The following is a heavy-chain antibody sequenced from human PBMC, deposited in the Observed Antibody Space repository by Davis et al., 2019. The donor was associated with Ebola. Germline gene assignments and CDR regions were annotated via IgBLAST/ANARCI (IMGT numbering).Heavy chain of an antibody. Sequence: ASVKVSCKASGYTFTSYGISWVRQAPGQGLEWMGWISAYNGNTNYAQKFQGRVTMTRDTSISTAYMELSRLRSDDTAVYYCARGAARPGTGFDPWGQGTLVTVSS. CDR1: GYTFTSYG. D-gene: IGHD6-6*01. CDR2: ISAYNGNT. V-gene: IGHV1-18*04. CDR3: ARGAARPGTGFDP. J-gene: IGHJ5*02.